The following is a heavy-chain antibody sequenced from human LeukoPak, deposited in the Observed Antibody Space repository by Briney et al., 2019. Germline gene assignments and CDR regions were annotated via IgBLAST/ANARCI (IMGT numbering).Heavy chain of an antibody. CDR3: AKDEYYYGSGIPNWFDP. J-gene: IGHJ5*02. CDR2: ISYDGSNK. CDR1: GFTFSSYG. V-gene: IGHV3-30*18. Sequence: GGSLRLSCAASGFTFSSYGMHWVRQAPGKGLEWVAVISYDGSNKYYADSVKGRFTISRDNSKNTLYLQMNSLRAEDTAVYYCAKDEYYYGSGIPNWFDPWGQGTLVTVSS. D-gene: IGHD3-10*01.